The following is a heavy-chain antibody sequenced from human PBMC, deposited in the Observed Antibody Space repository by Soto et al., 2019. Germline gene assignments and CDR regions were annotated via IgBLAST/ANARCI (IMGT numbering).Heavy chain of an antibody. CDR2: IYYSGST. D-gene: IGHD2-2*01. CDR1: GGSISSYY. V-gene: IGHV4-59*08. J-gene: IGHJ4*02. Sequence: SETLSLTCNVSGGSISSYYWSWIRQPPGKGLEWIGFIYYSGSTDYNPSLKSRASVSIDTSKNQFSLNLTSVTAADTAVYYCARLTSSRLTNFDFWGQGTLVTVSS. CDR3: ARLTSSRLTNFDF.